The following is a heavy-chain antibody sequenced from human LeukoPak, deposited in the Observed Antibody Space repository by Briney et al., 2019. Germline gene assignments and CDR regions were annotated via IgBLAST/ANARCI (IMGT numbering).Heavy chain of an antibody. Sequence: GSSVKVSCKASGGTFSSYAISWVRQAPGQGLEWMGRIIPILGIANYAQKFQGRVTITADKSTSTAYMELRRLRSDDTAVYYCAIGVVVPAAINFDYWGQGTLVTVSS. CDR2: IIPILGIA. D-gene: IGHD2-2*02. CDR1: GGTFSSYA. V-gene: IGHV1-69*04. J-gene: IGHJ4*02. CDR3: AIGVVVPAAINFDY.